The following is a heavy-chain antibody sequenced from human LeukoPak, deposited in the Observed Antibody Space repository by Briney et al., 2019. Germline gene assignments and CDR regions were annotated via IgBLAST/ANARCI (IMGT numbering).Heavy chain of an antibody. J-gene: IGHJ4*02. Sequence: SETLSLTCTVSGGSISSSSYYWGWIRQPPGKGLEWIGSIYYSGSTYYNPSLKSRVTISVDTSKNQFSLKLSSVTAADTAVYYCASPVGARGYWGQGTLVTVSS. CDR3: ASPVGARGY. CDR2: IYYSGST. V-gene: IGHV4-39*01. D-gene: IGHD3-16*01. CDR1: GGSISSSSYY.